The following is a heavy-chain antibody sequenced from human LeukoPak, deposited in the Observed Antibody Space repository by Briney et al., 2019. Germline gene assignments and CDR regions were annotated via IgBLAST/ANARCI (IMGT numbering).Heavy chain of an antibody. J-gene: IGHJ4*02. CDR3: ARSSGDSYGYSYDY. CDR2: INPNSGGT. Sequence: ASVTVSCKASGYTFTGYYMHWVRQAPGQGLEWMGWINPNSGGTNYAQKFQGRVTMTRDTSISTAYMELSRLRSDDTAVYYCARSSGDSYGYSYDYWGQGTLVTVSS. D-gene: IGHD5-18*01. CDR1: GYTFTGYY. V-gene: IGHV1-2*02.